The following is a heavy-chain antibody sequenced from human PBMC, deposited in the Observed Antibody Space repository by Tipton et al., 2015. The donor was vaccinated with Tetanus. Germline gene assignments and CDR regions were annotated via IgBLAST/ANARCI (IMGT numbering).Heavy chain of an antibody. V-gene: IGHV4-59*01. J-gene: IGHJ6*02. CDR3: ARGSGEDTAMVTGLVGMDV. CDR2: IYYSGST. D-gene: IGHD5-18*01. Sequence: TLSLTCTVSGGSISSYYLSWIRQPPWKGLELIGYIYYSGSTNYNPSLKSRVTISVDTSKNQFSLKLSSVTAADTAVYYCARGSGEDTAMVTGLVGMDVWGQGTTVTVSS. CDR1: GGSISSYY.